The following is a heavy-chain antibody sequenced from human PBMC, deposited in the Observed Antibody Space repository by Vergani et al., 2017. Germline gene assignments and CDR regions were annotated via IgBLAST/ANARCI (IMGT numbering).Heavy chain of an antibody. J-gene: IGHJ3*02. Sequence: EVQVVESGGGLVQPGGSLRLSCAASGFIFSDHYMDWVRQAPGKGLEWVGRIRNKANDYTTQYAASVKGRFTISRDDSKSYLYLQMNSLQTEDTALYYCVRVKGSNWNDHLYDIWGQGTLVPVSS. D-gene: IGHD1-1*01. V-gene: IGHV3-72*01. CDR2: IRNKANDYTT. CDR3: VRVKGSNWNDHLYDI. CDR1: GFIFSDHY.